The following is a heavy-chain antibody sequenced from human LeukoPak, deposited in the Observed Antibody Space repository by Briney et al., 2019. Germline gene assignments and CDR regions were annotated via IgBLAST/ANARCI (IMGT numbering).Heavy chain of an antibody. V-gene: IGHV3-23*01. D-gene: IGHD3-10*01. Sequence: PGGSLRLSCAASGFTFSSYAMSWVRQAPGKGLEWVSAISGSGGSTYYADSVKGRFTISRDNSKNTLYLQMNSLRAEDTAVYYCAKGSRPVRGVTLFDYWGQGTLVTVSS. CDR2: ISGSGGST. CDR1: GFTFSSYA. J-gene: IGHJ4*02. CDR3: AKGSRPVRGVTLFDY.